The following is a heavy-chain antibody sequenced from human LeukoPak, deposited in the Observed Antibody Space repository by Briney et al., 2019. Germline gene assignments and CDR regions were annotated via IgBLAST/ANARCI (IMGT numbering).Heavy chain of an antibody. Sequence: SETLSLTCTVSGGSISSYYWSWIRQPPGKGLEWIGYIYYSGSTNYNPSLKSRVTISVDTSKNQFSLKLSSVTAADTAVYYCASGTPLDYWGQGTLVTVSS. CDR2: IYYSGST. J-gene: IGHJ4*02. CDR1: GGSISSYY. V-gene: IGHV4-59*08. D-gene: IGHD1-1*01. CDR3: ASGTPLDY.